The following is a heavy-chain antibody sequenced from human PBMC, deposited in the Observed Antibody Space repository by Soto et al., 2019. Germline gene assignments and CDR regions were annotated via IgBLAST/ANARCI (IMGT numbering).Heavy chain of an antibody. CDR3: ARERPDGARLDP. V-gene: IGHV4-30-2*01. D-gene: IGHD6-6*01. CDR1: GGSISGGGYS. J-gene: IGHJ5*02. CDR2: IYHSGST. Sequence: SETLSLTCAVSGGSISGGGYSWSWIRQPPGKGLEWIGYIYHSGSTYYNPSLKSRVTISVDRSKNQFSLKLSSVTAADTAVYYCARERPDGARLDPWGQGTLVTVSS.